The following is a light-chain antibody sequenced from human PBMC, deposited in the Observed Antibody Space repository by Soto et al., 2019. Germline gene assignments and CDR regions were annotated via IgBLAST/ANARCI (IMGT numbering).Light chain of an antibody. J-gene: IGKJ3*01. CDR2: GAS. V-gene: IGKV3-15*01. CDR1: QGVSSN. CDR3: QQYDNRPPFT. Sequence: EVAMTQSPATLSVSPGERAILSCRTSQGVSSNLAWYQQKPGLPPRLLIYGASTRATGIPARFSGSGSGTEFTLTISRLQSEDFAVYYCQQYDNRPPFTFGPGTKVDIK.